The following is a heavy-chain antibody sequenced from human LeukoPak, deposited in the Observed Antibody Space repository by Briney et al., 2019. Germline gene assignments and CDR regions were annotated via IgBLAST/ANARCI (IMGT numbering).Heavy chain of an antibody. CDR1: GGTFSSYA. D-gene: IGHD2-2*01. CDR3: ASQGPYCSSTSCFENYFDY. Sequence: SVKVSCKASGGTFSSYAISWVRQAPGQGLEWMGGIIPIFGTANYAQKFQGRVTITADESTSTACMELSSLRSEDTAVYYCASQGPYCSSTSCFENYFDYWGQGTLVTVSS. V-gene: IGHV1-69*13. CDR2: IIPIFGTA. J-gene: IGHJ4*02.